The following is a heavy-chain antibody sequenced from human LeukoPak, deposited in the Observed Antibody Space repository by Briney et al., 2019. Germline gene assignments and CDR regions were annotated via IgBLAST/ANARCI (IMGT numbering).Heavy chain of an antibody. CDR1: GFTFSSYA. CDR2: ISGSGGST. V-gene: IGHV3-23*01. J-gene: IGHJ6*02. D-gene: IGHD6-13*01. Sequence: PGGSLRLSCAASGFTFSSYAMRWVRQAPGKGLDGVSAISGSGGSTYYADSVKSRFTISRDNSKNTLYLQMNSLRAEDTAVYYCANGIAAAPYCYYGMDVWGQGTRVTVSS. CDR3: ANGIAAAPYCYYGMDV.